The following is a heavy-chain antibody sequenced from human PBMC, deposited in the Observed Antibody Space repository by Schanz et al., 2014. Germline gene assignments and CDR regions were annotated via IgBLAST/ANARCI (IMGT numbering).Heavy chain of an antibody. J-gene: IGHJ3*02. Sequence: QVQLVQSGAEVKQPGASVKLSCKASGYTFTSYYMHWVRQAPGQGLEWMGIINPSGGSTSYAQKCQGRVTMTRDTSTSTVYMELSSLRSEDTAVYFCARGPSTGAFDIWGQGTMVTVSS. CDR2: INPSGGST. CDR3: ARGPSTGAFDI. V-gene: IGHV1-46*03. CDR1: GYTFTSYY.